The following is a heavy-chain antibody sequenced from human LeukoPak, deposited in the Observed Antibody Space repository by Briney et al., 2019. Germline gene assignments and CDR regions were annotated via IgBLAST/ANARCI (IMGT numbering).Heavy chain of an antibody. CDR3: AREEVRGAREYYYGMDV. J-gene: IGHJ6*02. Sequence: PGRSLRLSCAASGFTFSSYGMHWVRQAPGKGLEWVAVISYDGSNKYYADSVKGRFTISRDNSKNTLYLQMNSLRAEDTAVYYCAREEVRGAREYYYGMDVWGQGTTVTVSS. D-gene: IGHD3-10*01. CDR2: ISYDGSNK. V-gene: IGHV3-30*03. CDR1: GFTFSSYG.